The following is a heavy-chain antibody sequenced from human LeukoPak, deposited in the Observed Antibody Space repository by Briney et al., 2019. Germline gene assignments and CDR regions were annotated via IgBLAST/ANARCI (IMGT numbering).Heavy chain of an antibody. V-gene: IGHV1-8*01. D-gene: IGHD4/OR15-4a*01. J-gene: IGHJ4*02. CDR2: LNTNSGHT. CDR3: ARVTYDDYGVDY. Sequence: GASVKVSCKASGYTFTSYDINWVRQATGQGLEWMGWLNTNSGHTAYTQKFQGRVTMNVNTSISTAYMELSSLRSEDTAVYYCARVTYDDYGVDYWGQGTLVTVSS. CDR1: GYTFTSYD.